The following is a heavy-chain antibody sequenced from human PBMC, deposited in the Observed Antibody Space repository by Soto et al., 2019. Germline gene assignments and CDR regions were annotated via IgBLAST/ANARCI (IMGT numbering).Heavy chain of an antibody. Sequence: EVQLLESGGGLVQPGGSLRLSCAASGFIFSGYAMSWVRQAPGKGLEWVAGISGSGVSTNYAGSVKGRCTISRDNSRNTLFLQMNSLRAEDTAEYYCARGALTGTTADAFDLWGQVTVVTVSS. J-gene: IGHJ3*01. CDR1: GFIFSGYA. V-gene: IGHV3-23*01. CDR2: ISGSGVST. D-gene: IGHD1-7*01. CDR3: ARGALTGTTADAFDL.